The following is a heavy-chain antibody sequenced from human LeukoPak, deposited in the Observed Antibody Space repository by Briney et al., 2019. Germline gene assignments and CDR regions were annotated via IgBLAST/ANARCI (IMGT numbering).Heavy chain of an antibody. V-gene: IGHV4-4*02. CDR1: GGSVASTNW. CDR3: AREGGFYRPLDY. CDR2: VHLDGRT. J-gene: IGHJ4*02. Sequence: SESLSLNCDVSGGSVASTNWWTWLCQPPGKDLEWIEEVHLDGRTNYNPSLKSRLVMSEDLPENHISLTLTSVTAADTAVYYCAREGGFYRPLDYSGQGTLVTVSS. D-gene: IGHD6-25*01.